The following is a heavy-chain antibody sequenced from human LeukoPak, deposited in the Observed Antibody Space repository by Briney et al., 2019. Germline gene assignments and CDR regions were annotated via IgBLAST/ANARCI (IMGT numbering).Heavy chain of an antibody. V-gene: IGHV3-11*01. D-gene: IGHD3-16*01. CDR2: ISSSVSTI. CDR1: GFTFSVYY. CDR3: ARGPRGGSGFDY. Sequence: GGSLRLSCAASGFTFSVYYMRWIRQAPGKGLEWVSYISSSVSTIYYADSVKGRFTISRDNAKNSLYLQMNSLRAEDTAVYYCARGPRGGSGFDYWGQGTLVTVSS. J-gene: IGHJ4*02.